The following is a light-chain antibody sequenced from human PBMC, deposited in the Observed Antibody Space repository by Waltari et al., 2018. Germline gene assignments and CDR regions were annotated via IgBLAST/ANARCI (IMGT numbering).Light chain of an antibody. CDR3: QHYDSYSAT. CDR1: QSIPRW. CDR2: KAS. Sequence: DIQMTQSPSTLSASVGDRATIPCRASQSIPRWLAWYQQKPGKAPKLLIYKASILESGVPSRFSGGGSGTEFTLTISSLQPDDFATYYCQHYDSYSATFGRGTKIEIK. J-gene: IGKJ3*01. V-gene: IGKV1-5*03.